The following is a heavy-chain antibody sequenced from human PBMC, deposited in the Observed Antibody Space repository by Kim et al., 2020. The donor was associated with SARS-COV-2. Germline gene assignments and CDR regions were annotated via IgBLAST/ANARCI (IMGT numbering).Heavy chain of an antibody. CDR3: ARRQFTSGWYYLDY. Sequence: CADSAQCRFTITRDNAKNTLYLQMNSLRADDTAVYYCARRQFTSGWYYLDYWGQGTLVTVSS. D-gene: IGHD6-19*01. J-gene: IGHJ4*02. V-gene: IGHV3-74*01.